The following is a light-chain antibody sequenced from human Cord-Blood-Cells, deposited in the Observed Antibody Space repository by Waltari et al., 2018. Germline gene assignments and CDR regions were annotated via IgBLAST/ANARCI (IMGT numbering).Light chain of an antibody. CDR1: QSVSSN. V-gene: IGKV3-15*01. CDR3: QQYNNWPPFT. CDR2: GAS. Sequence: EIVMTQSPATLSVSPGERAPLSCRASQSVSSNLAWYQQKPGQVPRLLIYGASTRSTGIPARFSGSGSGTEFTLTISSLQSEDFAVYYCQQYNNWPPFTFGPGTKVDIK. J-gene: IGKJ3*01.